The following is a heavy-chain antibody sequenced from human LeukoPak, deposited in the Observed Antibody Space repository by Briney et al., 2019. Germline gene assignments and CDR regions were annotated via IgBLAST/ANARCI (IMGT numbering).Heavy chain of an antibody. CDR1: GYTFTGYY. J-gene: IGHJ4*02. D-gene: IGHD6-13*01. CDR2: INPNSGGT. CDR3: ARGPARGSSSWFPPDY. V-gene: IGHV1-2*02. Sequence: ASVKVSCKASGYTFTGYYMHWVRQAPGRGLEWMGWINPNSGGTNYAQKFQGRVTMTRDTSISTAYMELSRLRSDDTAVYYCARGPARGSSSWFPPDYWGQGTLVTVSS.